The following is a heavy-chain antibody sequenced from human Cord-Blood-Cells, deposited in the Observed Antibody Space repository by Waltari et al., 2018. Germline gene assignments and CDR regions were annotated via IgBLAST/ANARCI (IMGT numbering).Heavy chain of an antibody. Sequence: QVQLQQWGAGLLKPSETLSLTCAVYGGSFSGYYWSWIRQPPGKGLEWIGEINHSGSTNYNPSLTSRVTISVDTSKNQFSLKLSSVTAADTAVYYCARRPTPAGLRGGYMDVWGKGTTVTVSS. J-gene: IGHJ6*03. CDR1: GGSFSGYY. CDR2: INHSGST. CDR3: ARRPTPAGLRGGYMDV. D-gene: IGHD3-16*01. V-gene: IGHV4-34*01.